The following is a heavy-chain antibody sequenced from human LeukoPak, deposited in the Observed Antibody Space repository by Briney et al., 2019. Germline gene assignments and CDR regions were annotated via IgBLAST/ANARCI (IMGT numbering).Heavy chain of an antibody. CDR2: MKQDGSEK. J-gene: IGHJ4*02. D-gene: IGHD5-12*01. V-gene: IGHV3-7*01. Sequence: GGSLRLSCVASGFTFSNYWMSWVRQAPGKGLEWVANMKQDGSEKYYVDSVRGRFTISRDNAKNSLYLQMNSLRAEDTAVYYCARGVRWLRLYYFDYWGQGTLVTVSS. CDR3: ARGVRWLRLYYFDY. CDR1: GFTFSNYW.